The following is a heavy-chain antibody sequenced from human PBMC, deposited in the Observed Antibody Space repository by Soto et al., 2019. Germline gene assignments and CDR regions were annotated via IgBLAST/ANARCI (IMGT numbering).Heavy chain of an antibody. CDR1: GYTFTSYG. D-gene: IGHD1-20*01. CDR2: ISAYNGNT. Sequence: QVQLVQSGAEVKKPGASVKVSCKASGYTFTSYGISWVRQAPGQGLEWMGWISAYNGNTNYAQKLQGRVTRTTDTSTSTAYMELRSLRSDDTAVYYCARDWLHHNLAYGMDVWGQGTTVTVSS. J-gene: IGHJ6*02. CDR3: ARDWLHHNLAYGMDV. V-gene: IGHV1-18*01.